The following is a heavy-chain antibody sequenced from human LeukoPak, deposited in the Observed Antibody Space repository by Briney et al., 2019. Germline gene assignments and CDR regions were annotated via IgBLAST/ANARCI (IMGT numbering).Heavy chain of an antibody. Sequence: SETLSLTCTVSGGSISSNYWNWIRQPPGKGLEWIGYIHYSGSTNYNPSLKSRVTISVDTSKNQFSLRLRSVTAADTAVYYCASGSAVAAAGDYWGQGTLVTVSS. D-gene: IGHD6-13*01. CDR3: ASGSAVAAAGDY. CDR1: GGSISSNY. V-gene: IGHV4-59*01. J-gene: IGHJ4*02. CDR2: IHYSGST.